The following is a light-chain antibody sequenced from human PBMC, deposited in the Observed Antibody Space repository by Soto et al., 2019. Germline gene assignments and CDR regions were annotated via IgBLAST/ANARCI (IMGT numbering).Light chain of an antibody. CDR3: QQYSSYSS. CDR1: QSISGW. V-gene: IGKV1-5*01. J-gene: IGKJ2*01. Sequence: DIQMTQSPSTLSASVGDRVTITCRASQSISGWLAWYQQKPGKAPNLLISDASSLESGVPSRFSGSGSGTELTLICSGMRPDDFATYYCQQYSSYSSFGQGTKLEIK. CDR2: DAS.